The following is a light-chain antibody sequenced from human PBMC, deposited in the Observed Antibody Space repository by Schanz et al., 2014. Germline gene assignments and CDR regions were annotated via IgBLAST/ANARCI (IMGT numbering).Light chain of an antibody. CDR1: QSLSSN. V-gene: IGKV3D-15*01. CDR2: YAS. CDR3: QHYYNWPRT. J-gene: IGKJ1*01. Sequence: EIVLTQSPGTLSLSPGERATLSCRASQSLSSNSLAWYQLRPGQAPRLLIHYASARATGTPDRFSGSGSGTEFALTISSLQSEDFAVYYCQHYYNWPRTFGQGTKVEIK.